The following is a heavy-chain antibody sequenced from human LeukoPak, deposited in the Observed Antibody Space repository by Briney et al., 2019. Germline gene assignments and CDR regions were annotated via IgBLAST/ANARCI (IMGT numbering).Heavy chain of an antibody. CDR3: ARWPRADY. J-gene: IGHJ4*02. Sequence: GGPRRLPCAAPGFPFRGISMTWAARAQGKGLEWVSYITSSSSTIYYADSVKGRFTISRDNAKNSLYLQMNSLRDEDTAVYYCARWPRADYWGQGTLVTVSS. CDR1: GFPFRGIS. V-gene: IGHV3-48*02. CDR2: ITSSSSTI.